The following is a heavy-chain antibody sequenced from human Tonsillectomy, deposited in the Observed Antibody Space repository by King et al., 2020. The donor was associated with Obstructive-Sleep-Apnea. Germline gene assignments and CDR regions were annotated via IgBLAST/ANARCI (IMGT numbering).Heavy chain of an antibody. CDR3: AKTSFAARPMDV. D-gene: IGHD6-6*01. CDR2: IFLGNSDT. CDR1: GLRSYTDW. V-gene: IGHV5-51*01. Sequence: QLVQSGAEVKKPGASLKISCKGSGLRSYTDWIAWVRQMPGRGLEWMGIIFLGNSDTRYSPSFEGQVTFSVDMSINTAYLQWDSLKASDTAMYFCAKTSFAARPMDVWGQGTPVTVSS. J-gene: IGHJ6*02.